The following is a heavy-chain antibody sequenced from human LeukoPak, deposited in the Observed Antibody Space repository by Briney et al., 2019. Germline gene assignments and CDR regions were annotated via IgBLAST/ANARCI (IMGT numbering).Heavy chain of an antibody. Sequence: GASVKVSCKASGYTFTDYYIHWVRQAPGQGLEWMGWINPNSGGTNYTQKFQGRVTMTRDTSISTAYLELNRLTSDDTAVYYCARVLARYGNLDYWGHGILVTVSS. CDR2: INPNSGGT. V-gene: IGHV1-2*02. D-gene: IGHD1-14*01. J-gene: IGHJ4*01. CDR3: ARVLARYGNLDY. CDR1: GYTFTDYY.